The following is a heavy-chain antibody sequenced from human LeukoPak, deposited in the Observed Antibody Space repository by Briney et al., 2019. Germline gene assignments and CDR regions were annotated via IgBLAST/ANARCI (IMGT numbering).Heavy chain of an antibody. J-gene: IGHJ4*02. CDR3: ARDVVGAFGTKALDD. CDR1: GGTFSSYL. V-gene: IGHV1-69*13. Sequence: SVKVSCKASGGTFSSYLISWVRQAPGQGLEWMGGIIPIIGTADYMQKFQDRVTITADESTTTAYMELTGLRSEDTAIYYCARDVVGAFGTKALDDWGQGTLVTVSA. CDR2: IIPIIGTA. D-gene: IGHD1-26*01.